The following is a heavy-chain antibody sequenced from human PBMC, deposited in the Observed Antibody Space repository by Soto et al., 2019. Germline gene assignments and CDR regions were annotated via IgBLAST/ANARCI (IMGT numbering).Heavy chain of an antibody. CDR2: MYNTGST. V-gene: IGHV4-59*01. CDR1: GGSISSDY. J-gene: IGHJ6*02. Sequence: NPSETLSLTCTVSGGSISSDYWSWIRQPPGKGLEWIGYMYNTGSTVYNPSLKSRVTISVDTSKNQFSLKLNAVTAADTAVYYCARDLWGYCGTDCYPLDVWGQGTTVTVSS. D-gene: IGHD2-21*02. CDR3: ARDLWGYCGTDCYPLDV.